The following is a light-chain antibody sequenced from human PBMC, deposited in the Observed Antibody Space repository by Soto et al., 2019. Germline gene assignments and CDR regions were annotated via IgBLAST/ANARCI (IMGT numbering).Light chain of an antibody. Sequence: DIQMTQSPSTLSASVGDRVTITCRASQSISRWLAWHQQKPGKAPKLLIYDASNLQSGVPSRFSGSGSGTEFTLTISSLQPEDFATYYCQQSNNHPISFGQGTRLEIK. CDR3: QQSNNHPIS. J-gene: IGKJ5*01. CDR1: QSISRW. CDR2: DAS. V-gene: IGKV1-5*01.